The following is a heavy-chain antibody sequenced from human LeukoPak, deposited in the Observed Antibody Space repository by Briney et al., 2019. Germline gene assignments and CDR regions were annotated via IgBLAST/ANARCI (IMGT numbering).Heavy chain of an antibody. Sequence: GGSLRLSCAASGFTFSSYEMNWVRQAPGKGLEWVSYISSSGRTIYYADSVKGRFTISRDNSKNTLYLQMNSLTAEDTAVYYCARGLQTAYFDYWGQGTLVPVSS. CDR1: GFTFSSYE. CDR3: ARGLQTAYFDY. V-gene: IGHV3-48*03. D-gene: IGHD1-14*01. J-gene: IGHJ4*02. CDR2: ISSSGRTI.